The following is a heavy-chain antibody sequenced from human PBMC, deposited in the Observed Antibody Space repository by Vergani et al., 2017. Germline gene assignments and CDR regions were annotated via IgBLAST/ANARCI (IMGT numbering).Heavy chain of an antibody. CDR1: GFTFSHYS. CDR2: ISGNNEDV. Sequence: EVQMVESGGGLVKPGGSLRLSCVASGFTFSHYSMNWVRQAPGKGVEWVSSISGNNEDVYYADSVKGRFNISKDNAKNSLYLDRSGLRAEDTAVYYCVRDVRVSRAWGQGTLVAVSS. V-gene: IGHV3-21*01. CDR3: VRDVRVSRA. J-gene: IGHJ3*01.